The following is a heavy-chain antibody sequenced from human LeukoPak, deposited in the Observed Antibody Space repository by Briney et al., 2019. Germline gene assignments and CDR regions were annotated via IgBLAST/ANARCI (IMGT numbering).Heavy chain of an antibody. Sequence: GGSLRLSCTASGFDFSNFDFHWVRQLRGKGLEWVSHIDTAGGTYYPGSVKGRFTISRDNAKNSLYLQMNSLRAEDTAVYYCARTIRGYWGQGTLVTVSS. V-gene: IGHV3-13*01. J-gene: IGHJ4*02. CDR3: ARTIRGY. D-gene: IGHD3-10*01. CDR1: GFDFSNFD. CDR2: IDTAGGT.